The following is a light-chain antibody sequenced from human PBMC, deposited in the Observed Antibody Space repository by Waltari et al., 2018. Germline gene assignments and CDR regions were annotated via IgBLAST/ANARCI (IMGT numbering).Light chain of an antibody. CDR3: CSYAGSTTHVI. V-gene: IGLV2-23*02. Sequence: QSALTQPASVSGSPGQSITISCTGTSSDVGSYNLVSWYQQHPGKAPQLMLYEVTKRPSGVSNRFSGSKSGNTASLTISGLQAEDEADYCCCSYAGSTTHVIFGGGTKLTVL. CDR1: SSDVGSYNL. J-gene: IGLJ2*01. CDR2: EVT.